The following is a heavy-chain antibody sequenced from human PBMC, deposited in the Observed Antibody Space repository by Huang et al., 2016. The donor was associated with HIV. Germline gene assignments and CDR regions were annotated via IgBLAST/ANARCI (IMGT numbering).Heavy chain of an antibody. CDR2: VYPGASEN. V-gene: IGHV5-51*01. D-gene: IGHD4-17*01. J-gene: IGHJ3*02. CDR1: GFRFTNYW. Sequence: EMQLVQSGAEVKKPGESLYISCRGSGFRFTNYWIAWVRLMPGKGLQGMGNVYPGASENRHKPSFRGRVSMSADKYNNTVYLHYNSLEASDTAIYFCARQGTPATTMAAFDIWGQGTMVTVSS. CDR3: ARQGTPATTMAAFDI.